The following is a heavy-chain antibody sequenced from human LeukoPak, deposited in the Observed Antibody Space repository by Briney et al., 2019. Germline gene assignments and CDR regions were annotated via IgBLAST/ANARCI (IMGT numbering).Heavy chain of an antibody. J-gene: IGHJ4*02. V-gene: IGHV3-23*01. CDR3: AKESDIVVVPADFFDY. CDR1: GFTFSSYA. CDR2: ISGSGGNT. Sequence: GGSLRLSCAASGFTFSSYAVSWVRQAPGKGLEWVSAISGSGGNTYYADSVKGRFTISRDNSKNTLYLQMNSLRAEDTDVYYCAKESDIVVVPADFFDYWGQGTLVTVSS. D-gene: IGHD2-2*01.